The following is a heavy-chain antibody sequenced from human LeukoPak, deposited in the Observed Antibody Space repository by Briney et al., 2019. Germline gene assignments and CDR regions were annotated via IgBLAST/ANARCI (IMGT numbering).Heavy chain of an antibody. CDR2: IYYSGST. Sequence: SETLSLTCTVSGGSISSGGYYWSWIRQHPGKGLEWIGYIYYSGSTYYNPSLKSRVTISVDTSKNQFSLKLSSVTAADTAVYYCARGSYDSDTPPIWYFDLWGRGTLVTVSS. CDR1: GGSISSGGYY. J-gene: IGHJ2*01. V-gene: IGHV4-31*03. CDR3: ARGSYDSDTPPIWYFDL. D-gene: IGHD3-22*01.